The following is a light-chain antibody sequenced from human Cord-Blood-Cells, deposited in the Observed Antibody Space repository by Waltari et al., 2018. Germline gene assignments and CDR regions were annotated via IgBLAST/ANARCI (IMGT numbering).Light chain of an antibody. CDR1: QSVSSSY. V-gene: IGKV3-20*01. Sequence: EIVLTQSPGTLSLSPGERATLSCRASQSVSSSYLAGYQQKPGQAPRLLIYGASSRATGIPDRFSGSGSGTDFTLTISRLEPEDFAVYYCQQYGSSPYTFGRGPSWRSN. CDR2: GAS. CDR3: QQYGSSPYT. J-gene: IGKJ2*01.